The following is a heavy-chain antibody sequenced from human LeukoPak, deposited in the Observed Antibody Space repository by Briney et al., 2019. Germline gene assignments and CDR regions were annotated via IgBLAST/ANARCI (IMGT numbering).Heavy chain of an antibody. J-gene: IGHJ4*02. V-gene: IGHV4-39*07. D-gene: IGHD3-16*02. Sequence: SETLSLTCTVSGGSISSSSYFWDWIRQPPGKGLEWLGNMYYSGSTYYNPSLKSRVTISVDTSKNQFSLKLSSVTAADTAVYYCARGQGHVWGSYRYPLDYWGQGTLVTVSS. CDR2: MYYSGST. CDR3: ARGQGHVWGSYRYPLDY. CDR1: GGSISSSSYF.